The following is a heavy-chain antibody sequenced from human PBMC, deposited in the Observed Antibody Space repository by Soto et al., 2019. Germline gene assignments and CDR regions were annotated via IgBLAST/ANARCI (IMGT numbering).Heavy chain of an antibody. D-gene: IGHD3-16*01. J-gene: IGHJ3*01. CDR3: VHSDTDFGAFDV. CDR1: GFSFTSFGVV. Sequence: QITLKESGPTLVRPTETLTLTCTFSGFSFTSFGVVVGWIRQPPGKALEWVAHIYWDADKRLSPSLKTRVSINQVTSANEVVLTMTNMDPEDTATYYCVHSDTDFGAFDVWGQGTTVTVSS. CDR2: IYWDADK. V-gene: IGHV2-5*02.